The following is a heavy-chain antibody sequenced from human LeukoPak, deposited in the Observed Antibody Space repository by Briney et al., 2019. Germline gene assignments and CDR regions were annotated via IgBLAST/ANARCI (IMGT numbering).Heavy chain of an antibody. CDR3: ARDRSYHDSSGYSWKLES. J-gene: IGHJ4*02. CDR1: GFSVSNNY. D-gene: IGHD3-22*01. V-gene: IGHV3-53*01. CDR2: IYSAGSS. Sequence: GGSLRLSCEASGFSVSNNYMSWVRQAPGKGLEWVSVIYSAGSSLYAESVRGRFTISRDYSTNTLSLQMNSLRAEDTAVYYCARDRSYHDSSGYSWKLESWGQGILVTVSS.